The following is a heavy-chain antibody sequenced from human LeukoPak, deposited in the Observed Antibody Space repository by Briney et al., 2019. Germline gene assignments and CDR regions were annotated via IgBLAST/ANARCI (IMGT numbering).Heavy chain of an antibody. Sequence: PSEPLSLTCTVSGGSIDIYYWSWIRQPPGKGLEWIGYIYYSGSTNYNPSLKSRVTISVDTSKNQFSLKLSSVTAADTAVYYCARGPLNEEIDYWGQGTLVTVSS. CDR1: GGSIDIYY. V-gene: IGHV4-59*01. J-gene: IGHJ4*02. CDR3: ARGPLNEEIDY. CDR2: IYYSGST. D-gene: IGHD1-1*01.